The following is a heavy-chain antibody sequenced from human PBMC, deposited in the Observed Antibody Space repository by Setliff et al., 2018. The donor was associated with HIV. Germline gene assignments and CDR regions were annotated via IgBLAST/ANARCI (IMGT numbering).Heavy chain of an antibody. CDR3: ARGRSRWTYYNYYYMDV. CDR1: GGSISSGGYY. Sequence: SETLSLTCTVSGGSISSGGYYWGWIRQPPGKGLEWIGSIYHSGSTYYNPSLKSRVTISVDTSKNQFSLKLSSVTAADTAVYYCARGRSRWTYYNYYYMDVWGKGTTVTVSS. CDR2: IYHSGST. J-gene: IGHJ6*03. V-gene: IGHV4-39*07. D-gene: IGHD6-13*01.